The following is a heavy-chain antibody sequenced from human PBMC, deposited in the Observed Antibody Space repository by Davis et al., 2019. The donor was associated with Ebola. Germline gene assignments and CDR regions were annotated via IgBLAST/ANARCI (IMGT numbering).Heavy chain of an antibody. CDR3: AIEGYCYGSGSPPSFDP. Sequence: GESLKISCAASGFTFSSYAMSWVRQAPGKGLEWVSAISGSGGSTYYADSVKGRFTISRDNSKNTLYLQMNSLRAEDTAVYYCAIEGYCYGSGSPPSFDPWGQGTLVTVSS. CDR1: GFTFSSYA. J-gene: IGHJ5*02. CDR2: ISGSGGST. V-gene: IGHV3-23*01. D-gene: IGHD3-10*01.